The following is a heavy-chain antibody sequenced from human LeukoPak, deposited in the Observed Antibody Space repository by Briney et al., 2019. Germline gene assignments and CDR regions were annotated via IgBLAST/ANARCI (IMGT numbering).Heavy chain of an antibody. Sequence: SETLSLTCTVSGGSISSYYWSWIRQPPGKGLEWIGYIYYSGSTNYNPSLKSRVTISVDTSKNQFSLKLSSVTAADTAVYYCARGGTMVRGLQGVDIWGQGTMVTVSS. D-gene: IGHD3-10*01. CDR1: GGSISSYY. CDR3: ARGGTMVRGLQGVDI. V-gene: IGHV4-59*08. J-gene: IGHJ3*02. CDR2: IYYSGST.